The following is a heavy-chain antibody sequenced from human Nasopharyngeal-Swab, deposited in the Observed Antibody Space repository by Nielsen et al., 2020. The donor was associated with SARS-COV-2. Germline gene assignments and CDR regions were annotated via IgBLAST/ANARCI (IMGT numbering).Heavy chain of an antibody. CDR1: GVIFSKYW. V-gene: IGHV3-74*01. CDR3: VKHQGSSSDQ. CDR2: VNQDGSRR. J-gene: IGHJ4*02. Sequence: GESLKISCVASGVIFSKYWMHWVRQAPGKGLVCVSRVNQDGSRRDYAASVRGRFTISRDNAKNTLYLQMNSLRVEDTAVYYCVKHQGSSSDQWGQGTLVTVSS.